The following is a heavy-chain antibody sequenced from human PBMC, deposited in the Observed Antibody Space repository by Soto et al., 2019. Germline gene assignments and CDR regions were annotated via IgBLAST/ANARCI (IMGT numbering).Heavy chain of an antibody. Sequence: EVQLVESGGGLVQPGGSLRLSCAASGFTFSSYWMSWVRQAPGKGLEWVANIKQDGSEKYYVDSVKGRFTISRDNAKNLLYLQMNSLGAAVTAVYYCARDRGMGTICGGFDYWGQGTLVTVSS. V-gene: IGHV3-7*05. CDR1: GFTFSSYW. CDR3: ARDRGMGTICGGFDY. CDR2: IKQDGSEK. J-gene: IGHJ4*02. D-gene: IGHD1-1*01.